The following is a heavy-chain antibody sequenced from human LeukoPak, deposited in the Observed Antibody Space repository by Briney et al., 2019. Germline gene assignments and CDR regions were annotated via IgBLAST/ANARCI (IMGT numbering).Heavy chain of an antibody. D-gene: IGHD3-10*01. CDR2: ISSDGNIK. J-gene: IGHJ4*02. V-gene: IGHV3-30*18. CDR1: GFTFSSYG. CDR3: AKGLGEILGAPSDY. Sequence: PGRSLRLSCAASGFTFSSYGIHWVRQAPGKGLEWVAVISSDGNIKEYADSVKGRFTISRDNSKNTLYLQMDSLRAEDTAVYYCAKGLGEILGAPSDYWGQGTLVTVSS.